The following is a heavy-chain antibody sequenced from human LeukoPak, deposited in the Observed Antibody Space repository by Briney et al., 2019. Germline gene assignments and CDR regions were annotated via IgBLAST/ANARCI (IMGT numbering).Heavy chain of an antibody. J-gene: IGHJ5*02. CDR3: AHSRNICAAMVP. V-gene: IGHV3-23*01. Sequence: PGGSLRLSCAASGFTFSSYAMSWVRQAPGKGLEWVSAISGSGGSTYYADSVKVRFTFSRDNSKNTLYLQMNSLRAEDTAVYYCAHSRNICAAMVPRGQGTLVTVSS. D-gene: IGHD5-18*01. CDR1: GFTFSSYA. CDR2: ISGSGGST.